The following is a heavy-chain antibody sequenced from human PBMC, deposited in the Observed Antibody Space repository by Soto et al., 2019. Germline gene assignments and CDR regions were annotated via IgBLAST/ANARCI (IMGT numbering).Heavy chain of an antibody. CDR3: ARQRRGTWYYFDH. J-gene: IGHJ4*02. CDR2: INPNADKT. CDR1: GYTFTTYD. Sequence: GASVKVSCKTSGYTFTTYDINWVRQATGQGLEWMGWINPNADKTGFAQKFQGRVTMTRDTSINTVYMELNNLRSEDTAAYYCARQRRGTWYYFDHWGQGTLVTVSS. V-gene: IGHV1-8*01. D-gene: IGHD3-16*01.